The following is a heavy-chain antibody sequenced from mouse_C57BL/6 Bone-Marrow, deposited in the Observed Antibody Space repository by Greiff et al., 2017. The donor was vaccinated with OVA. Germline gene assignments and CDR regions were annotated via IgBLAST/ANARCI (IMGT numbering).Heavy chain of an antibody. Sequence: QVQLQQPGTELVKPGASVKLSCKASGYTFTSYWMHWVKQRPGQGLEWIGNINPSNGGTNYTEKLKSKATLTVDKSASTAYMQLSSLTSEDSAVYYCARARVYYGNYVSFDYWGQGTTLTVSS. J-gene: IGHJ2*01. CDR3: ARARVYYGNYVSFDY. CDR1: GYTFTSYW. CDR2: INPSNGGT. D-gene: IGHD2-1*01. V-gene: IGHV1-53*01.